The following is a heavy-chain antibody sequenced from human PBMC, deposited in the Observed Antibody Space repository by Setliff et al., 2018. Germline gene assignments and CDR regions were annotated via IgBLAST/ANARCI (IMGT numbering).Heavy chain of an antibody. D-gene: IGHD2-15*01. J-gene: IGHJ4*02. CDR2: IYTGPGNT. Sequence: GGSLRLSCAASGFTFANAAMSWVRQAPGKRPEWVSIIYTGPGNTYYADSVKGRFTISRDNSKNTLYLQMNSLRPEDTAVYYCARTCSGSGCYAGLESWGQGTPVTVSS. CDR3: ARTCSGSGCYAGLES. CDR1: GFTFANAA. V-gene: IGHV3-23*03.